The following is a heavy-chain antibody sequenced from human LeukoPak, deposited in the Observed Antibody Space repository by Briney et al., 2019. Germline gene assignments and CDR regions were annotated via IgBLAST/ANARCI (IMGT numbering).Heavy chain of an antibody. J-gene: IGHJ4*02. CDR1: GFTFSSYW. CDR3: AREVEEWELPDY. CDR2: ISSSSSYI. V-gene: IGHV3-21*01. Sequence: GGSLRLSCAASGFTFSSYWMSWVRQAPGKGLEWVSSISSSSSYIYYADSVKGRFTISRDNAKNSLYLQMNSLRAEDTAVYYCAREVEEWELPDYWGQGTLVTVSS. D-gene: IGHD1-26*01.